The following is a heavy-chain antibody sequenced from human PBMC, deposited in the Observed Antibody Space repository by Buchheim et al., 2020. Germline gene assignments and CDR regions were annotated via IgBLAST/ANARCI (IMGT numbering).Heavy chain of an antibody. Sequence: EVQLLESGGTLVQPGGSLRLSCAASGFTFSSYAMIWVRQAPGKGLVWVSRINSDGSSTSYADSVKGRFNISSDNAKNTLYLQMNSLRAEDTAVYYCARADGSGSYSPFYYYYGMDVWGQGTT. CDR1: GFTFSSYA. V-gene: IGHV3-74*02. CDR3: ARADGSGSYSPFYYYYGMDV. D-gene: IGHD3-10*01. CDR2: INSDGSST. J-gene: IGHJ6*02.